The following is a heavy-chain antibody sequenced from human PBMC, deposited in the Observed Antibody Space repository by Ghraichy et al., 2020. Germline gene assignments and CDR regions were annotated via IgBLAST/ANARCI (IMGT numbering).Heavy chain of an antibody. V-gene: IGHV3-23*01. J-gene: IGHJ5*02. D-gene: IGHD1-7*01. CDR3: ANHRGVYNWNYEPWFDP. CDR2: ISGSGGST. CDR1: GFTFSSYA. Sequence: GGSLRLSCAASGFTFSSYAMSWIRQAPGKGLEWVSAISGSGGSTYYADSVKGRFTISRDNSKNTLYLQMNSLRAEDTAVYYCANHRGVYNWNYEPWFDPWGQGTLVTVSS.